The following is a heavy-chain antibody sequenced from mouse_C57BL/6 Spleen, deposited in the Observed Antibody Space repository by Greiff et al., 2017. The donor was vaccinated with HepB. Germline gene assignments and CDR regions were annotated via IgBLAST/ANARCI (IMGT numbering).Heavy chain of an antibody. V-gene: IGHV3-6*01. J-gene: IGHJ1*03. CDR3: AREGDGYYRHFDV. CDR1: GYSITSGYY. CDR2: ISYDGSN. D-gene: IGHD2-3*01. Sequence: EVKLMESGPGLVKPSQSLSLTCSVTGYSITSGYYWNWIRQFPGNKLEWMGYISYDGSNNYNPSLKNRISITRDTSKNQFFLKLNSVTTEDTATYYCAREGDGYYRHFDVWGTGTTVTVSS.